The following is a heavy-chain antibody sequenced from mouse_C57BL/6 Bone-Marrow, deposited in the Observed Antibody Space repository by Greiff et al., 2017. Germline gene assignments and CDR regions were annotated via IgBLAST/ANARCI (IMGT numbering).Heavy chain of an antibody. CDR3: ARCDYGSRSDFDY. CDR1: GFNIKNTY. CDR2: IDPANGNT. V-gene: IGHV14-3*01. D-gene: IGHD1-1*01. Sequence: EVQLQESVAELVRPGASVKLSCTASGFNIKNTYMHWVKQRPEQGLEWIGRIDPANGNTKYAPKFQGKATITADTSSNTAYLQLSSLTSEDTAIYYCARCDYGSRSDFDYWGQGTTLTVSS. J-gene: IGHJ2*01.